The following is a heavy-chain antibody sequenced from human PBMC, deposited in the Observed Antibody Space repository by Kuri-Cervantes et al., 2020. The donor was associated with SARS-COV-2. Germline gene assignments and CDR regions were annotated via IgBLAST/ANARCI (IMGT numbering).Heavy chain of an antibody. D-gene: IGHD3-22*01. J-gene: IGHJ4*02. CDR2: IIPIFGTA. CDR1: GGTFSSYT. CDR3: ARERSDYHDSRPDY. V-gene: IGHV1-69*06. Sequence: SVKVSCKASGGTFSSYTISWVRQAPGQGLEWMGGIIPIFGTANYAQKFQGRVTITADKSTSTAYMELSSLRAEDTAVYYCARERSDYHDSRPDYWGQGTLVTVSS.